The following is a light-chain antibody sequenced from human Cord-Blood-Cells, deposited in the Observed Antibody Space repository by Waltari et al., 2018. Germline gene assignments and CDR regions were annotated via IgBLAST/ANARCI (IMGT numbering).Light chain of an antibody. CDR1: SSDVGGYNY. Sequence: QSALTQPASVSGSPGQSITISCTGTSSDVGGYNYVPWYQQHPGKAPKRMIYDVSHRPSGVSNLFSGSKSGNTASLTISGLQAEDEADYYCSSYTSSSTLFGGGTKLTVL. CDR2: DVS. J-gene: IGLJ2*01. V-gene: IGLV2-14*01. CDR3: SSYTSSSTL.